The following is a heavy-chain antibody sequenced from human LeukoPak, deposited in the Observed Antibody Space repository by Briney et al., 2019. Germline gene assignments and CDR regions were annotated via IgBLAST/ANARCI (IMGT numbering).Heavy chain of an antibody. CDR3: ARGGRYCSSTSCPLSFQH. D-gene: IGHD2-2*01. V-gene: IGHV1-2*02. J-gene: IGHJ1*01. Sequence: VSVKVSCKASGYTFTGYYMHWVRQAPGQGLEWMGWINPNSGGTNYAQKFQGRVTMTRDTSISTAYMELSRLRSDDTAVYYCARGGRYCSSTSCPLSFQHWGQGTLVTVSS. CDR1: GYTFTGYY. CDR2: INPNSGGT.